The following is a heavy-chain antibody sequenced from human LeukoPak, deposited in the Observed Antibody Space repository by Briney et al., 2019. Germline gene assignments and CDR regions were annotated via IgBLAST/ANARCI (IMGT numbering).Heavy chain of an antibody. CDR1: GFTFSSYG. J-gene: IGHJ6*02. Sequence: GGSLRLSCAASGFTFSSYGMHWVRQAPGKGLEWVAVIWYDGSNKYYADSVKGRFTISRDNSKNTLYLQMNILRADDTAVYYCARHLHYYVSGNYYYYFYAMDVWGQGTTVTVSS. CDR2: IWYDGSNK. V-gene: IGHV3-33*01. CDR3: ARHLHYYVSGNYYYYFYAMDV. D-gene: IGHD3-10*01.